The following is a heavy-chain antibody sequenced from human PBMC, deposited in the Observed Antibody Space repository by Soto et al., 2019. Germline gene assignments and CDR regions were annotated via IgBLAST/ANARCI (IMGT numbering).Heavy chain of an antibody. CDR3: TKDGDSADYGY. CDR2: IIPMFTTT. CDR1: GDTFGRNA. V-gene: IGHV1-69*06. J-gene: IGHJ4*02. Sequence: QVHLVQSVPEVNRPGSSVKFSCTASGDTFGRNAIHWVRQAPGQWLEWMGGIIPMFTTTNYAQKFKGRLTIYADKSTGTAYMEMTSLRSEDTAVYYCTKDGDSADYGYWGQGTLVTVS. D-gene: IGHD2-21*01.